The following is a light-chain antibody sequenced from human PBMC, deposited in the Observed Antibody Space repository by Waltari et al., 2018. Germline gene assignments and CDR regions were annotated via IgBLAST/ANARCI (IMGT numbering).Light chain of an antibody. J-gene: IGKJ1*01. CDR2: KVS. CDR3: MQGTYWPRT. Sequence: DVVLTQSPLSLPVTLGQSASISCSSTQSPLHSDGNIYLNWFQKRPGQSPRRLIYKVSNRDSGVPDRFSGSGSGTDFTLKISRVEAEDVGVYYCMQGTYWPRTFGQGTKVEIK. V-gene: IGKV2-30*02. CDR1: QSPLHSDGNIY.